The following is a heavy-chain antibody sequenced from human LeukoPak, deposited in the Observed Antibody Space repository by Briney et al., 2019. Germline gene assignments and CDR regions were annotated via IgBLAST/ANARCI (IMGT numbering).Heavy chain of an antibody. V-gene: IGHV3-48*01. CDR2: ISSSSSTI. Sequence: PGGSLRLSCAASGFTFSSYSMNWVRQAPGKGLEWVSYISSSSSTIYYADSVKGRFTISRDNAKNSLYLQMNSLRAEDTAVYYCARDGKDYYGSGSYYNAWVYYWGQGTLVTVSS. J-gene: IGHJ4*02. CDR3: ARDGKDYYGSGSYYNAWVYY. D-gene: IGHD3-10*01. CDR1: GFTFSSYS.